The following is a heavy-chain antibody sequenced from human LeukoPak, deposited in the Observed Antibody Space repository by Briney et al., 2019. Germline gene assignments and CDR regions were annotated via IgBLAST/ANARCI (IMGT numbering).Heavy chain of an antibody. Sequence: GGSLRLSCAASGFTFSNYGMSWVRQAPGKGLEWVSTISGSGGSTYYADSVKGRFTSSRDSSKDTLYLQMNSLRAEDTAVYFCAKMARHGAFGGYFDYWGQGTLVTVSS. CDR1: GFTFSNYG. J-gene: IGHJ4*02. CDR2: ISGSGGST. CDR3: AKMARHGAFGGYFDY. V-gene: IGHV3-23*01. D-gene: IGHD3-10*01.